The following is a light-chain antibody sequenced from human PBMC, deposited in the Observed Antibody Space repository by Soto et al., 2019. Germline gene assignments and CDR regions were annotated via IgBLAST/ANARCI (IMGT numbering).Light chain of an antibody. J-gene: IGLJ1*01. CDR3: QSYDNNLNGFYV. CDR2: DNT. Sequence: QSVLTQPPSVSGAPGQRVTISCTGSSSNIGAGYAVNWYQHLPGTAPKLLTYDNTNRPSGVPDRFSGSKSGTSASLAITGLQAEDEADYFCQSYDNNLNGFYVFGAGTKVTVL. V-gene: IGLV1-40*01. CDR1: SSNIGAGYA.